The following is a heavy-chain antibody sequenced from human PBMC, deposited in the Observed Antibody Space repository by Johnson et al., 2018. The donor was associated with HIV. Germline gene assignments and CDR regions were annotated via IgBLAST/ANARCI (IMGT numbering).Heavy chain of an antibody. V-gene: IGHV3-7*03. J-gene: IGHJ3*02. CDR2: IKQDGSEK. D-gene: IGHD2-21*01. Sequence: VQLLESGGGLVQPGGSLRLSCAASGFTFSSYWMSWVRQAPGKGLEWVANIKQDGSEKYYVDSVTGRFTISRDNAKNSLYLQMNSLKTEDTAVYYCTTVYCGGDCYAFDIWGQGTMVTVSS. CDR3: TTVYCGGDCYAFDI. CDR1: GFTFSSYW.